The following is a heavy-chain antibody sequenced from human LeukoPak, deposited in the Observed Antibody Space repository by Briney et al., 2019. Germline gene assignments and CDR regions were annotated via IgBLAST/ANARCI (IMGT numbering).Heavy chain of an antibody. CDR1: GFTFSNYA. Sequence: PGGSLRLSCAASGFTFSNYAKSWVRQAPGKRLEWVCVISGSGAAAYYTDSDKGRFTLSRDNSKNTLYLQLNSVRADDTAVYYCTKDGTSSGWTPWGQGTLVTVSS. CDR3: TKDGTSSGWTP. V-gene: IGHV3-23*01. CDR2: ISGSGAAA. J-gene: IGHJ5*02. D-gene: IGHD6-19*01.